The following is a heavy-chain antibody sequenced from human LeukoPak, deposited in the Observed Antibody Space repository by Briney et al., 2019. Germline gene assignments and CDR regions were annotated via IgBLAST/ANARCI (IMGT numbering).Heavy chain of an antibody. Sequence: PGGSLRLSCAASGFTFSSYAMSWVRQAPGKGLEWVSSIGGSGGSTAYADSVRGRFTISRDNSNNTLYLQMNSLRGEDTAVFYCAKYYYGSGSFAHDSWGQGALVTVSS. J-gene: IGHJ4*02. D-gene: IGHD3-10*01. CDR3: AKYYYGSGSFAHDS. CDR1: GFTFSSYA. CDR2: IGGSGGST. V-gene: IGHV3-23*01.